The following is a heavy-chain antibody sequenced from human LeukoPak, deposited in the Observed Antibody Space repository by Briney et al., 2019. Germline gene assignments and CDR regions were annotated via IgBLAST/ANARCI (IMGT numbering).Heavy chain of an antibody. V-gene: IGHV1-46*01. CDR1: GYTFTGYY. D-gene: IGHD1-26*01. J-gene: IGHJ4*02. Sequence: GASVKVSCKASGYTFTGYYMHWIRQAPGQGLEWMGIINPSSGGTSYAQKFQGRVTMTRDTSTSTVYMELTSLRSEDTAVYYCAKTASGSYYAYWGQGALVTVSS. CDR2: INPSSGGT. CDR3: AKTASGSYYAY.